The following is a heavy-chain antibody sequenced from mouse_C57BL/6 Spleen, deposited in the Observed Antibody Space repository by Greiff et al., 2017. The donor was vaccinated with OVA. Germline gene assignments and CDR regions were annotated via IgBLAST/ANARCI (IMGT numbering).Heavy chain of an antibody. Sequence: DVQLVESGPELVKPGASVKISCKASGYSFTGYYMNWVKQSPEKSLEWIGEINPSTGGTTYNQKFKAKATLTVDKSSSTAYMQLKSLTSADSAVYCCAPELGRGYFDYWGQGTTLTVSS. V-gene: IGHV1-42*01. J-gene: IGHJ2*01. CDR2: INPSTGGT. CDR1: GYSFTGYY. D-gene: IGHD4-1*01. CDR3: APELGRGYFDY.